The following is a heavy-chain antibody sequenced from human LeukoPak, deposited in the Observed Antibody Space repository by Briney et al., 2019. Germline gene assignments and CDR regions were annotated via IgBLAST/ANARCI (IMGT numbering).Heavy chain of an antibody. Sequence: SVKVSCKASGGTFSSYAISWVRQAPGQGLEWMGRIIPILGIANYAQKFQGRVTITADKSTSTAHMELSSLRSEDTAVYYCARDQGSYYDSSGYYYGDYWGQGTLVTVSS. J-gene: IGHJ4*02. D-gene: IGHD3-22*01. CDR1: GGTFSSYA. V-gene: IGHV1-69*04. CDR2: IIPILGIA. CDR3: ARDQGSYYDSSGYYYGDY.